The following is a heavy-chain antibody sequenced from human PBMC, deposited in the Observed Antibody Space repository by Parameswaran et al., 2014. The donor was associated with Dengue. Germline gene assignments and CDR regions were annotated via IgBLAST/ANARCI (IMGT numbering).Heavy chain of an antibody. CDR2: ISSSSSYI. J-gene: IGHJ6*02. Sequence: VRQAPGKGLEWVSSISSSSSYIYYADSVKGRFTISRDNAKNSLYLQMNSLRAEDTAVYYCARGILLWFGETLDGMDVWGQGTTVTVSS. CDR3: ARGILLWFGETLDGMDV. D-gene: IGHD3-10*01. V-gene: IGHV3-21*01.